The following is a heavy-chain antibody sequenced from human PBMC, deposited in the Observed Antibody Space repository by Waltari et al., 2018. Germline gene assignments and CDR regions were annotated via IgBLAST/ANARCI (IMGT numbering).Heavy chain of an antibody. CDR1: GGSISSYY. Sequence: QVQLQESGPGLVKPSETLSLTCIVSGGSISSYYWTWIRQSAGQKLEWIGYIYTSGSTRYNPSLRSRVTMSVDTSRNQFSLQLNSVTAADTAIYYCARAETTGGRYFDYWGQGTRVTVSS. CDR2: IYTSGST. V-gene: IGHV4-4*07. CDR3: ARAETTGGRYFDY. J-gene: IGHJ4*02. D-gene: IGHD4-17*01.